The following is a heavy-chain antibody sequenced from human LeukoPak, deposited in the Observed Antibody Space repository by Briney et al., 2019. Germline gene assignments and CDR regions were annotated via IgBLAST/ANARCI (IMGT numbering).Heavy chain of an antibody. V-gene: IGHV3-7*01. Sequence: GGSLRLSCAAPGFTFSSYWMSWVRQAPGKGLEWVANIKQDGSEKYYVDSVKGRFTISRDNAKNSLYLQMNSLRAEDTAVYYCARALDYYDSSGYFRYYHYGMDVWGQGTTVTVSS. CDR1: GFTFSSYW. CDR2: IKQDGSEK. D-gene: IGHD3-22*01. J-gene: IGHJ6*02. CDR3: ARALDYYDSSGYFRYYHYGMDV.